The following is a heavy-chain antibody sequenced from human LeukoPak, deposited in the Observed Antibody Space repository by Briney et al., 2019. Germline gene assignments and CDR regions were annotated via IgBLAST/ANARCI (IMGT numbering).Heavy chain of an antibody. D-gene: IGHD1-7*01. CDR2: IYTSGST. CDR1: GASISSYY. J-gene: IGHJ4*02. V-gene: IGHV4-4*07. CDR3: ARHFHLGTFDY. Sequence: SETLSLTCTVSGASISSYYWSWIRQPAGKGLEWIGRIYTSGSTNYNPSLKSRVTISVDTSKNQFSLKLSSVTAADTAVYYCARHFHLGTFDYWGQGTLVTVSS.